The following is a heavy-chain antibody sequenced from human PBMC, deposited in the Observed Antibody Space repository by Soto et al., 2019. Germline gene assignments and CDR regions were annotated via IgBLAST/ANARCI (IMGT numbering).Heavy chain of an antibody. V-gene: IGHV4-4*07. J-gene: IGHJ5*02. CDR1: GGSISSYY. CDR2: IYTSGST. Sequence: PSETLSLTCTVSGGSISSYYWSWIRQPAGKGLEWIGRIYTSGSTNYSPSLKSRVTMSVDTSKNQFSLKLSSVTAADTAVYYCARDLPTSARGWFDPWGQGTLVTVSS. CDR3: ARDLPTSARGWFDP.